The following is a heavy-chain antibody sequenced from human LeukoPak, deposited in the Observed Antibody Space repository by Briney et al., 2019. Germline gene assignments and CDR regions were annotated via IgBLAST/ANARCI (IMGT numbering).Heavy chain of an antibody. Sequence: ASVKVSCKASGYTFTGYYMHWVRRAPGQGLEWMGRINPNSGGTNYAQKFQGRVTMTRDTSISTAYMELSRLRSDDTAVYYCARGTIFGLNWFDPWGQGTLVTVSS. J-gene: IGHJ5*02. V-gene: IGHV1-2*06. CDR2: INPNSGGT. D-gene: IGHD3/OR15-3a*01. CDR1: GYTFTGYY. CDR3: ARGTIFGLNWFDP.